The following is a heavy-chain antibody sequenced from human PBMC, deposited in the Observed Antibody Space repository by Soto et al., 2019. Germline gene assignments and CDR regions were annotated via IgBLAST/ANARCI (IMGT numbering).Heavy chain of an antibody. Sequence: EVQLVESGGGLVKPGGSLRLSCVVSGFTFSSYSMNWVRQAPGKGLEWVSSISSSSIYTYYADSVKGRFTISRDNDKNSVYLQMNSLRAEDTAVYYCARDFKESQYYYYGMDVWGKGTTVTVSS. J-gene: IGHJ6*04. CDR2: ISSSSIYT. D-gene: IGHD3-10*01. CDR3: ARDFKESQYYYYGMDV. V-gene: IGHV3-21*06. CDR1: GFTFSSYS.